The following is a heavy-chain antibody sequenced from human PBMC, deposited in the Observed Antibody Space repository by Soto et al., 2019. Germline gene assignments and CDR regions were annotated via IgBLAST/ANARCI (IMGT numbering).Heavy chain of an antibody. CDR3: ARGDREDIAVVIGARPGEYGVDV. J-gene: IGHJ6*02. CDR1: GFTFRIYA. D-gene: IGHD2-15*01. Sequence: QVQLVESGGGVVQPGRSLRLSCAASGFTFRIYAMHWVRQAPGKGLECVAVISYDGSNKFYRDSVKGRFTISRDNSKTTLYLQINSLRYEDTAVYYCARGDREDIAVVIGARPGEYGVDVWGQGTTVNVSS. V-gene: IGHV3-30-3*01. CDR2: ISYDGSNK.